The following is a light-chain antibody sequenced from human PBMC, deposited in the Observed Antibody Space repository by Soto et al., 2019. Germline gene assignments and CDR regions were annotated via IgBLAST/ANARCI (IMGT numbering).Light chain of an antibody. J-gene: IGKJ5*01. CDR2: GAS. V-gene: IGKV3-20*01. CDR1: QSVSSN. Sequence: IVMTQSPATLSVSPGERATLSCRASQSVSSNLAWYQQKPGQAPRLLIYGASSRATGIPDRFSGSGSGTDFTLTISRLEPEDFAVYICQQYGTSPRTFGQGTRLEIK. CDR3: QQYGTSPRT.